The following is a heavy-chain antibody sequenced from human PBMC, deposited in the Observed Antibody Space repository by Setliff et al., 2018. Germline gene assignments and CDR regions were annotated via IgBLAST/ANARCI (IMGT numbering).Heavy chain of an antibody. D-gene: IGHD3-22*01. V-gene: IGHV5-51*01. CDR3: ARESYDSSGYIYYFDY. J-gene: IGHJ4*02. CDR1: GYSFTSYW. Sequence: GESLTLSCKGSGYSFTSYWIGWVRQMPGKGLEWMGIIYPGDSDTRYSPSFQGQVTISADKSISTAYLQWSSLKASDTAMYYCARESYDSSGYIYYFDYWGQETLVTVSS. CDR2: IYPGDSDT.